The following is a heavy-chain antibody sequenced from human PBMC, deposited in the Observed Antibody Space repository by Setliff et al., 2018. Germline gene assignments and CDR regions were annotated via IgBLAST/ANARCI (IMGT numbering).Heavy chain of an antibody. V-gene: IGHV4-61*09. Sequence: PSETLSLTCTVSGDSISSRPFYWGWFRQPAGKELEWIGQIYTTWSTNYNPSLKGRVTISLDTSKSQFFLKLNSVTAADTGVYYCARMTGFAYMDVWGKGTPVTVSS. CDR3: ARMTGFAYMDV. CDR1: GDSISSRPFY. J-gene: IGHJ6*03. CDR2: IYTTWST.